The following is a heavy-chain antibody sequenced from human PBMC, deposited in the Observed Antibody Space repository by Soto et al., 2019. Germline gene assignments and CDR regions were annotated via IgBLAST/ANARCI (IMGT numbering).Heavy chain of an antibody. CDR1: GFTFSSYS. CDR3: ARDVRTSIAARPGWFDP. Sequence: EVQLVESGGGLVKPGGSLRLSCAASGFTFSSYSMNWVRQAPGKGLEWVSSISSSSSYIYYADSVKGRFTISRDNAKNSLYLQMNSLRAEDTAVYYCARDVRTSIAARPGWFDPWGQGTLVTVSS. V-gene: IGHV3-21*01. CDR2: ISSSSSYI. D-gene: IGHD6-6*01. J-gene: IGHJ5*02.